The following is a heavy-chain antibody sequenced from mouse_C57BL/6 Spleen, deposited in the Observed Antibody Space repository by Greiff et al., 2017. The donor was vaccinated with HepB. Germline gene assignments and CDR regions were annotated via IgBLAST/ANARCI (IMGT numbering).Heavy chain of an antibody. CDR1: GYAFSSSW. Sequence: VKLVESGPELVKPGASVKISCKASGYAFSSSWMNWVKQRPGKGLEWIGRIYPGDGDTNYNGKFKGKATLTADKSSSTAYMQLSSLTSEDSAVYFCARGLRRPYYYAMDYWGQGTSVTVSS. CDR3: ARGLRRPYYYAMDY. D-gene: IGHD2-2*01. J-gene: IGHJ4*01. V-gene: IGHV1-82*01. CDR2: IYPGDGDT.